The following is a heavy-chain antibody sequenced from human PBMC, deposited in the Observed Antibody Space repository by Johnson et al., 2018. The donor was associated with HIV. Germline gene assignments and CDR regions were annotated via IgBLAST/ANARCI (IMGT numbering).Heavy chain of an antibody. D-gene: IGHD2-15*01. CDR1: GFIFSSYA. Sequence: QVQLVESGGGVVQPGRSLRLSCGASGFIFSSYAMHWVRQAPGKGLELVALISYDGSNKYYADSVKGRFTISRDNSKNTLYLQMNSLRAEETAVYYCASSAPGLLPNDAFDIWGQGTMVTVSS. V-gene: IGHV3-30*04. J-gene: IGHJ3*02. CDR3: ASSAPGLLPNDAFDI. CDR2: ISYDGSNK.